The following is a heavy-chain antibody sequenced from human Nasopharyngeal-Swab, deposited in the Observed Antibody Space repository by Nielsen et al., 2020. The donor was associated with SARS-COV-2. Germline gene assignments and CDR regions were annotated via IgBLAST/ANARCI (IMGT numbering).Heavy chain of an antibody. CDR3: ARHASYYDSSGPFDY. D-gene: IGHD3-22*01. CDR2: FYYSWST. V-gene: IGHV4-39*01. J-gene: IGHJ4*02. CDR1: GGSISSSHW. Sequence: SETLSLTCDVSGGSISSSHWWSWVRQPPGKGLEWIGSFYYSWSTYYNPSLKSRVTISVDTSKNQFSLKLSSVTAADTAVYYCARHASYYDSSGPFDYWGQGTLVTVSS.